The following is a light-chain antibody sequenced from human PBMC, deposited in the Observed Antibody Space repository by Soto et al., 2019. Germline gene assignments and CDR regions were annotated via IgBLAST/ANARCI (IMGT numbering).Light chain of an antibody. CDR1: QSINSW. CDR2: KAS. Sequence: DIQMTQSPSTLSASVGDRVTITCRASQSINSWLAWYQQQPGKAPKLLIYKASSLESGVPSRFSGSGSGTEFTLTISRLQPDDFATYYCQQYNSYSQYTFGQGTKLEIK. J-gene: IGKJ2*01. V-gene: IGKV1-5*03. CDR3: QQYNSYSQYT.